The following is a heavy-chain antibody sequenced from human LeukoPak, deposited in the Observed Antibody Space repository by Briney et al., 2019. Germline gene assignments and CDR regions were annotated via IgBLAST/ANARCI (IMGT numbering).Heavy chain of an antibody. CDR2: ISWDSDTI. CDR1: GFIFDDYA. Sequence: GGSLRLSCAASGFIFDDYAMHWVRQAPGKGLEWVSGISWDSDTIGYADSVKGRFTISRDNAKNSLYLQMNSLRAEDTAVYYCATDRKNTVATFDFWGQGTLVTVSS. D-gene: IGHD5-12*01. CDR3: ATDRKNTVATFDF. V-gene: IGHV3-9*01. J-gene: IGHJ4*02.